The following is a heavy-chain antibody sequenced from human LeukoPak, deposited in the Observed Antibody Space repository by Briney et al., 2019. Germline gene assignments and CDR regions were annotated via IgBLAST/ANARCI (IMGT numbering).Heavy chain of an antibody. CDR1: GFTFSSYW. D-gene: IGHD1-26*01. V-gene: IGHV3-74*01. Sequence: GGSLRLSCAASGFTFSSYWMHWVRQAPGKGLVWVSRINSDGSSTSYADSVKGRFTVSRDNAKNTLYLQMNSLRAEDTAVYYCTRAQWELPFDLWGRGTLVTVSS. CDR3: TRAQWELPFDL. CDR2: INSDGSST. J-gene: IGHJ2*01.